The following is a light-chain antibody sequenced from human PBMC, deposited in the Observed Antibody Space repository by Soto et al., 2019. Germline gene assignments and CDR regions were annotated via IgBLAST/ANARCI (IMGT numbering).Light chain of an antibody. CDR3: QQRSNWPPFT. Sequence: EIVLTQSPATMSLSPGERATLSCRASQSVSSYLAWDQQKPGQAPRLLIYDASNRATGIPARFSGSGSGTDFTPTISSLEAEDFGVYYMQQRSNWPPFTFGPGTKVDIK. CDR1: QSVSSY. V-gene: IGKV3-11*01. J-gene: IGKJ3*01. CDR2: DAS.